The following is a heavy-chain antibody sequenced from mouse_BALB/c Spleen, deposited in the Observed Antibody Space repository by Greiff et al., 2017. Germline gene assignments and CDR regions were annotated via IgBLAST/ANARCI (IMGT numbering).Heavy chain of an antibody. CDR2: IYPGDGDT. J-gene: IGHJ4*01. CDR3: ARSYYRYPYAMDY. CDR1: GYAFSSYW. V-gene: IGHV1-80*01. D-gene: IGHD2-14*01. Sequence: VQRVESGAELVRPGSSVKISCKASGYAFSSYWMNWVKQRPGQGLEWIGQIYPGDGDTNYNGKFKGKATLTADKSSSTAYMQLSSLTSEDSAVYFCARSYYRYPYAMDYWGQGTSVTVSS.